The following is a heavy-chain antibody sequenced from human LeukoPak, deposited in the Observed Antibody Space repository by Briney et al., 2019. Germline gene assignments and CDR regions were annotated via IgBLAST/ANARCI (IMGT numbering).Heavy chain of an antibody. V-gene: IGHV4-38-2*02. CDR2: IYHSGST. CDR3: ARVYPPYYYDSRYYFDY. J-gene: IGHJ4*02. Sequence: SETLSLTCTVSGYSISSGYYWGWIRQPPGKWLEWIGSIYHSGSTYYNPSLKSRVTISVDTSKNQSSLKLSSVTAADTAVYYCARVYPPYYYDSRYYFDYWGQGTLVTVSS. D-gene: IGHD3-22*01. CDR1: GYSISSGYY.